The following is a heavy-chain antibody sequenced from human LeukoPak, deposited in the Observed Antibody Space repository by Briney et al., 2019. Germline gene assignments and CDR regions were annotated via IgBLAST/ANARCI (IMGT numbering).Heavy chain of an antibody. Sequence: GGSLRLSCAGSGFTFSNYGMYWVRQAPGKGLVWVSRINSDGSSTSYADSVKGRFTISRDNAKNTVYLEMNSLRAEDTAVYYCTRGILGMYGDYYFDSSGQGTLVTVSS. CDR2: INSDGSST. CDR3: TRGILGMYGDYYFDS. CDR1: GFTFSNYG. D-gene: IGHD4-17*01. J-gene: IGHJ4*02. V-gene: IGHV3-74*01.